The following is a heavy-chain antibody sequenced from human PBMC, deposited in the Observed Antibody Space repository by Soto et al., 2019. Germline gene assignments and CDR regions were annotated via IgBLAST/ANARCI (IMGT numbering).Heavy chain of an antibody. CDR1: GYMFVTYG. D-gene: IGHD3-10*01. CDR2: ISAYNGNT. CDR3: ARDLDGSGSYYTDY. V-gene: IGHV1-18*01. J-gene: IGHJ4*02. Sequence: GASVKVSCKASGYMFVTYGINWVRQAPGQGLEWMGWISAYNGNTKYAQNLQGRVTMTTDASTSTAYMEMRSLRSDDTAVYYCARDLDGSGSYYTDYWGPGTPVTVYS.